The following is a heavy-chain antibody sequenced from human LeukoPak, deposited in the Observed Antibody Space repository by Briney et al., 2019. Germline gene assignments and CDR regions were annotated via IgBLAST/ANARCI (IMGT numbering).Heavy chain of an antibody. V-gene: IGHV3-21*04. CDR1: GFTFSSYS. J-gene: IGHJ4*02. CDR3: AKGTEYDYYDSSGYYYALPYYFDY. D-gene: IGHD3-22*01. CDR2: ISSSSSYI. Sequence: GGSLRLSCAASGFTFSSYSMNWVRQAPGKGLEWVSSISSSSSYIYYADSVKGRFTISRDNAKNSLYLQMNSLRAEDTAVYYCAKGTEYDYYDSSGYYYALPYYFDYWGQGTLVTVSS.